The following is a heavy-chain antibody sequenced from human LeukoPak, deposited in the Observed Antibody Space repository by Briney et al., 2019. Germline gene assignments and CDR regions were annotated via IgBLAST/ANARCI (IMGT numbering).Heavy chain of an antibody. J-gene: IGHJ5*02. CDR2: MNPNSGNT. CDR1: GYTFTSYD. V-gene: IGHV1-8*01. Sequence: GASVKVSCKASGYTFTSYDIDWVRQATGQGLEWMGWMNPNSGNTGYAQKFQGRVTMTRNTSISTAYMELSSLRSEDTAVYYCARVTRSYYWFDPWGQGTLVTVSS. D-gene: IGHD1-26*01. CDR3: ARVTRSYYWFDP.